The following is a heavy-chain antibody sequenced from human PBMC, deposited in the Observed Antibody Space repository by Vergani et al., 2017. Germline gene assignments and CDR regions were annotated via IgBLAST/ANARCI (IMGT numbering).Heavy chain of an antibody. CDR3: ARGAVTTRRARTWFDP. D-gene: IGHD4-17*01. CDR2: IYYSGGT. J-gene: IGHJ5*02. Sequence: QLQLQESGPGLVKPSETLSLTCTVSGGSISSSSYYWGWIRQPPGKGLEWIGSIYYSGGTYYNPSLKSRVTISVDTSKNQFSLKLSSVTAADTAVYYCARGAVTTRRARTWFDPWGQGTLVTVSS. CDR1: GGSISSSSYY. V-gene: IGHV4-39*01.